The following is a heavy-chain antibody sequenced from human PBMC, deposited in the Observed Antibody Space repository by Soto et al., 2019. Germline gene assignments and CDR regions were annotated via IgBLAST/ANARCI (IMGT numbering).Heavy chain of an antibody. CDR2: IYPGDSDT. CDR1: GYTFTSYW. J-gene: IGHJ6*04. CDR3: ARPEYSSSSGMDV. Sequence: KVSCKAIGYTFTSYWIGWVRQMPWKGLEWMGIIYPGDSDTRYSPSFQGQVTISADKSISTAYLQWSSLKASDIAMYYCARPEYSSSSGMDVWGKGTTVTVSS. V-gene: IGHV5-51*01. D-gene: IGHD6-6*01.